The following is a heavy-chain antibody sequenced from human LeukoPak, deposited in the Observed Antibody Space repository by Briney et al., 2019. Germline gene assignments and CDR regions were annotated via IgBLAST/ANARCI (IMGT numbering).Heavy chain of an antibody. V-gene: IGHV3-23*01. CDR3: AKDRYYYGSGSLSFDY. CDR2: ISGSGGST. J-gene: IGHJ4*02. Sequence: GGSLRLACAASGFTFDDYGMSWVRQAPGKGLEWVSGISGSGGSTYYADSVKGRFTISRDNSKNTLYLQMNSLRAEDTAVYYCAKDRYYYGSGSLSFDYWGQGTLVTVSS. D-gene: IGHD3-10*01. CDR1: GFTFDDYG.